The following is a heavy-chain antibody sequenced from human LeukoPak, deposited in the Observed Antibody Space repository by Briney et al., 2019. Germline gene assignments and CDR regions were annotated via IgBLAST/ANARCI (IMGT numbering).Heavy chain of an antibody. D-gene: IGHD2-15*01. CDR3: ARSIVVVVAASGAFDI. CDR1: GFTFSSYS. V-gene: IGHV3-21*01. Sequence: PGGSLRLSCAASGFTFSSYSMNWVRQAPGKGLEWVSSISSSSSYIYYADSVKGRFTIPRDNAKNSLYLQMNSLRAEDTAVYYCARSIVVVVAASGAFDIWGQGTMVTVSS. CDR2: ISSSSSYI. J-gene: IGHJ3*02.